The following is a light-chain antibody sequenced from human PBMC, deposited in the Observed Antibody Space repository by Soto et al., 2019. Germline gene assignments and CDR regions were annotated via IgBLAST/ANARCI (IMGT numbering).Light chain of an antibody. CDR2: GAS. CDR3: QQYGSFPNT. CDR1: QSVSSSY. J-gene: IGKJ2*01. Sequence: EIVLTQSPGTLSLSPGERATLSCRASQSVSSSYLAWYQQKPGQAPRLLIYGASNRATGIPYRFSGSGSGTEFTLTISRLQPEDFAVYYCQQYGSFPNTFGQGTKLEIK. V-gene: IGKV3-20*01.